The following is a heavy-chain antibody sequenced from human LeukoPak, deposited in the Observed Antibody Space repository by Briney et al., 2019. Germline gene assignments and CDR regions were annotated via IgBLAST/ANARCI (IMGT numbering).Heavy chain of an antibody. J-gene: IGHJ4*02. CDR2: IRSKANSYAT. V-gene: IGHV3-73*01. CDR3: TSRRTTGDY. Sequence: PGGSLRLSCAASGFTFSGSAMHWVRQASGKGPEWVGRIRSKANSYATAYAASVKGRFTISRDDSKNTAYLQMNSLKTEDTAVYYCTSRRTTGDYWGQGTLVTVSS. CDR1: GFTFSGSA. D-gene: IGHD1-1*01.